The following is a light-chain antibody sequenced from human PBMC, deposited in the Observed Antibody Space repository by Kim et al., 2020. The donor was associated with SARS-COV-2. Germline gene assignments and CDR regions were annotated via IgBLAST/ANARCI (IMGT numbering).Light chain of an antibody. CDR1: SSNIGCST. Sequence: GQSVTISGSGTSSNIGCSTVNWYQQLPGAAPKLLIYHNNQRLSGVPDRFSGSKSGTSASLAISGLQSEDEADYYCSAWDDSLKTVMFGGGTQLTVL. V-gene: IGLV1-44*01. J-gene: IGLJ3*02. CDR3: SAWDDSLKTVM. CDR2: HNN.